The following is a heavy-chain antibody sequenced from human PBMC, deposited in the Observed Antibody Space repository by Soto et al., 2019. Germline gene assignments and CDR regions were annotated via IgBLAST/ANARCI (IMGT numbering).Heavy chain of an antibody. CDR1: GGSISSGGYY. D-gene: IGHD3-22*01. J-gene: IGHJ5*02. CDR3: ARENYYDSSGYYPQTNWFDP. Sequence: QVQLQESGPGLVKPSQTLSLTCTVSGGSISSGGYYWSWIRQHPGKGLEWIGYIYYSGSTYYNPSLKSRVTISVDTSNNQFSRKLRSLTAADTAVYYCARENYYDSSGYYPQTNWFDPWGQGTLVTVSS. CDR2: IYYSGST. V-gene: IGHV4-31*03.